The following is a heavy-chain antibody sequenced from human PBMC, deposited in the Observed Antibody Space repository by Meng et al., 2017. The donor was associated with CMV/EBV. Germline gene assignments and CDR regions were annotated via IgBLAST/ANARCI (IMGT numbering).Heavy chain of an antibody. CDR3: ARSLYSSSPHFDY. V-gene: IGHV1-69*05. J-gene: IGHJ4*02. D-gene: IGHD6-6*01. Sequence: KASGGTFSSYAISWVRQAPGQGLEWMGGIIPIFGTANYAQKFQGRVTITTGESTSTAYMELSSLRSEDTAVYYCARSLYSSSPHFDYWGQGTLVTVSS. CDR1: GGTFSSYA. CDR2: IIPIFGTA.